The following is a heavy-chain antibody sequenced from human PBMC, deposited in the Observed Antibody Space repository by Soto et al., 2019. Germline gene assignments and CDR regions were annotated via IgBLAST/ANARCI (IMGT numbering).Heavy chain of an antibody. D-gene: IGHD3-10*01. CDR2: INHSGSV. J-gene: IGHJ5*02. CDR3: AKGTQAGYYDSGTFYYSVT. CDR1: GGSFHGYH. Sequence: PSETLSLTCAVYGGSFHGYHWTWIRQPPGKGLEWIGEINHSGSVNYNPTLKSRVSISLDTSKNQMSLQLTSVSATDTAVYYCAKGTQAGYYDSGTFYYSVTWGQGTLVTVS. V-gene: IGHV4-34*01.